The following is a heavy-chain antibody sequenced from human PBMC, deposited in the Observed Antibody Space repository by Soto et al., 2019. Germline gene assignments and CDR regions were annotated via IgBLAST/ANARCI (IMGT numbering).Heavy chain of an antibody. CDR3: ARHDCSGGSCPFDY. D-gene: IGHD2-15*01. Sequence: QVQLQESGPGLVKPSETLSLTCTVSGGSISSYYWSWIRQPPGKGLEWIGYIYYSGSTNYNPSLKIRVTISVDTSKNQFSLKLSSVTAADTAVYYCARHDCSGGSCPFDYWGQGTLVTVSS. CDR2: IYYSGST. CDR1: GGSISSYY. J-gene: IGHJ4*02. V-gene: IGHV4-59*08.